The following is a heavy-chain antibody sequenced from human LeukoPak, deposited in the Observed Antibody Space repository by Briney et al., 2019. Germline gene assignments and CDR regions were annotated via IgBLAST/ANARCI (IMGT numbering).Heavy chain of an antibody. CDR3: ARGLGGDQGYFDL. CDR1: GFIFDDYA. Sequence: PGGSLRLSCAASGFIFDDYAMHWVRQAPGKGLEWVSGISWNSGSLAYADSVKGRFTISRDNAKNSLYLQMNGLRTEDTALYYCARGLGGDQGYFDLWGRGTLATVSS. CDR2: ISWNSGSL. V-gene: IGHV3-9*01. D-gene: IGHD3-10*01. J-gene: IGHJ2*01.